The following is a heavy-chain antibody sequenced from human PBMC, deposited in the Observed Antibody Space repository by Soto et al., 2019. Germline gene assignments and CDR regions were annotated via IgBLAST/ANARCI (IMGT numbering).Heavy chain of an antibody. CDR1: GYSISSSNW. V-gene: IGHV4-28*01. Sequence: SETLSLTCAASGYSISSSNWWGWIRQPPGKGLEWIGYIYYSGRTYYNPSLKSRVTMSVDTSKNQFSLKLSSVTAVDTAVYYCARKNGVLDAFDIWGQGTMVTVSS. CDR2: IYYSGRT. CDR3: ARKNGVLDAFDI. D-gene: IGHD4-17*01. J-gene: IGHJ3*02.